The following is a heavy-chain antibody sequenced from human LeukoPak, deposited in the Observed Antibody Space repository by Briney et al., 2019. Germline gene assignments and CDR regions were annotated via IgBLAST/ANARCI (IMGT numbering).Heavy chain of an antibody. CDR2: GYYKGST. J-gene: IGHJ4*02. CDR1: GDSISGSSAY. V-gene: IGHV4-39*01. CDR3: ARPNSFLYIGGLYYFDS. D-gene: IGHD3/OR15-3a*01. Sequence: SETLSLTCTVSGDSISGSSAYWGWIRQPPGKGLERIGRGYYKGSTFYNPSLKGRVAISVDTFRNQFSLKLSSVTATDTAVYFCARPNSFLYIGGLYYFDSWGQGTLVIVSS.